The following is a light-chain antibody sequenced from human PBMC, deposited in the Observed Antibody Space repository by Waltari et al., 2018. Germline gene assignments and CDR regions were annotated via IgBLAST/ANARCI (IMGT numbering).Light chain of an antibody. CDR2: EDS. CDR1: SSDIGSYHL. Sequence: QSALTQAASVSGSPGQSITISCTGTSSDIGSYHLVSWYQQCPGEAPRLIIYEDSKRPSGLANRFSGSRSCNTASLTISGLQAEDEAHYYCCSYAAPMTYVFGTGTKVTVL. V-gene: IGLV2-23*01. CDR3: CSYAAPMTYV. J-gene: IGLJ1*01.